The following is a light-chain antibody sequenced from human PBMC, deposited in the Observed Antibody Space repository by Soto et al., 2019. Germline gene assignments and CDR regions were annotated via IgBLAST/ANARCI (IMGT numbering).Light chain of an antibody. V-gene: IGKV3-11*01. Sequence: EIVLTQSPATLSLSPGESATLSCRASQSVSSYLAWYQQKPGQAPRLLIYDASNRATGIPARFSGSGSGTDFTLTISSLAPEDFDIYYCQQRSNWPRTFGQGTKVEIK. CDR3: QQRSNWPRT. J-gene: IGKJ1*01. CDR1: QSVSSY. CDR2: DAS.